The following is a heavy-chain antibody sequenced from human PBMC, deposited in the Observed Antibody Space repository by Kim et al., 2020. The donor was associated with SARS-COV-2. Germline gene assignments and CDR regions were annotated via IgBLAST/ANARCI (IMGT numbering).Heavy chain of an antibody. CDR1: GFTFSSYW. CDR2: INSDGSST. J-gene: IGHJ4*02. CDR3: ATLPSTYYYDSSGMGY. V-gene: IGHV3-74*01. D-gene: IGHD3-22*01. Sequence: GGSLRLSCAASGFTFSSYWMHWVRQAPGKGLVWVSRINSDGSSTSYADSVKGRFTISRDNAKNTLYLQMNSLRAEDTAVYYCATLPSTYYYDSSGMGYWGQGTLVTVSS.